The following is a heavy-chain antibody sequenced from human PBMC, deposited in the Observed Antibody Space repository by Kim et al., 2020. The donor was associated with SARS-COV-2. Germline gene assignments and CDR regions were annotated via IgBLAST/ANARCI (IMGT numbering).Heavy chain of an antibody. D-gene: IGHD4-17*01. J-gene: IGHJ4*02. Sequence: SETLSLTCTVSGGSISGYYWSWIRQPPGKGLEWIGEIYHSGSTNYNPSLKSRVTISVDTSKNQFSLKLSSVTAADTAVYYCARLGRGDYVDHWGEDTRVTVSS. CDR2: IYHSGST. CDR1: GGSISGYY. V-gene: IGHV4-59*08. CDR3: ARLGRGDYVDH.